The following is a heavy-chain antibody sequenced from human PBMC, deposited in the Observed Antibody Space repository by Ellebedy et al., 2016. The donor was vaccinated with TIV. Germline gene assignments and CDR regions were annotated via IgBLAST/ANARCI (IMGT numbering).Heavy chain of an antibody. D-gene: IGHD7-27*01. CDR3: VRRASNWGAFDY. V-gene: IGHV3-23*01. Sequence: PGGSLRLSCAASGFTFSNHAMSWVRQAPGKGLERVSTISGSGDKTYYADSVTGRFTISSDNSKNTLSLQMNSLRAEDTALYYCVRRASNWGAFDYWGQGTLVTVSS. CDR1: GFTFSNHA. CDR2: ISGSGDKT. J-gene: IGHJ4*02.